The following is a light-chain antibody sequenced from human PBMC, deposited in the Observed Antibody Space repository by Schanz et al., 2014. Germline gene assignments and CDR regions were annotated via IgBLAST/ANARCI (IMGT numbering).Light chain of an antibody. V-gene: IGLV1-40*01. CDR3: QSSHNPLTDYV. Sequence: QSVLTQPPSASGTPGQRVTISCTGSSSNIGAGYDVHWYQQLPGAAPKLLIYGNYRRPSGVPDRFSGSRSGTSASLAITGLQAEDEADYYCQSSHNPLTDYVFGTGTKLTVL. J-gene: IGLJ1*01. CDR1: SSNIGAGYD. CDR2: GNY.